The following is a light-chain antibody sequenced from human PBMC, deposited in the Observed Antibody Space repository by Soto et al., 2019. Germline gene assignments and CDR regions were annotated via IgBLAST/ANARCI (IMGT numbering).Light chain of an antibody. CDR3: QQYDSFSVT. CDR1: QRVSSKY. J-gene: IGKJ1*01. V-gene: IGKV3-20*01. Sequence: EIVLTQSPGTLSLSPGERATLSCRASQRVSSKYLAWNRQKPGQGPRLLIYGASNRATGIPDRFSGSGSGTDFTLTISSLEPEDFAVYYCQQYDSFSVTFGQGTKVDIK. CDR2: GAS.